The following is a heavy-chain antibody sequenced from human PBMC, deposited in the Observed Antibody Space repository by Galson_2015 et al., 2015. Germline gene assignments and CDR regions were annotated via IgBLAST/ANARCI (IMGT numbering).Heavy chain of an antibody. CDR3: ARDGGFTWNYSYGMDV. V-gene: IGHV1-18*01. CDR2: ISAYNGNT. Sequence: SVKVSCKASGYTFTSYGISWVRQAPGQGLEWMGWISAYNGNTNYAQKLQGRVTMTTDTSTSTAYMELRSLRSDDTAVCYCARDGGFTWNYSYGMDVWGQGTTVTVSS. CDR1: GYTFTSYG. J-gene: IGHJ6*02. D-gene: IGHD3-16*01.